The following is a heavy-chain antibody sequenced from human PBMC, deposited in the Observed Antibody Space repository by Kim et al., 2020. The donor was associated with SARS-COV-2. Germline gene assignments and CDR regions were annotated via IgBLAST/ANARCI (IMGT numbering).Heavy chain of an antibody. CDR1: GYSFTSYW. V-gene: IGHV5-10-1*01. Sequence: GESLKISCKGSGYSFTSYWISWVRQMPGKGLEWMGRIDPSDSYTNYSPSFQGHVTTSADKSISTAYLQWSSLKASDTAMYYCARRVDDSSGWYHSITDDYWGQGTLVTVSS. CDR3: ARRVDDSSGWYHSITDDY. J-gene: IGHJ4*02. CDR2: IDPSDSYT. D-gene: IGHD6-19*01.